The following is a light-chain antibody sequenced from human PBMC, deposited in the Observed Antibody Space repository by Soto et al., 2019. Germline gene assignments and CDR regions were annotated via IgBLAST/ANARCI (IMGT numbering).Light chain of an antibody. Sequence: SYELTQSPSVSVAPGQTARNICGGNNLGTKGVHWYQQKVGQAPVLVLYDDSERPSGIPRRFAGSNSANTATLTISRVEAGDEADYYCQVWDTSGDHRGVFGGGTKLTVL. CDR3: QVWDTSGDHRGV. CDR1: NLGTKG. CDR2: DDS. J-gene: IGLJ3*02. V-gene: IGLV3-21*02.